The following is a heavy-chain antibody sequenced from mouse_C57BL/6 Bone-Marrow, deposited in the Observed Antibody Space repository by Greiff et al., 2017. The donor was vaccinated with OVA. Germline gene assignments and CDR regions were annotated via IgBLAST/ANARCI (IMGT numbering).Heavy chain of an antibody. CDR1: GYTFTSYG. D-gene: IGHD1-1*01. Sequence: VKLVESGAELARPGASVKLSCKASGYTFTSYGISWVKQRTGQGLEWIGEIYPRSGNTYYNEKFKGKATLTADKSPSTAYMELRSLTSEDSAVYFCARGITTVVADFDYWGQGTTLTVSS. CDR3: ARGITTVVADFDY. J-gene: IGHJ2*01. V-gene: IGHV1-81*01. CDR2: IYPRSGNT.